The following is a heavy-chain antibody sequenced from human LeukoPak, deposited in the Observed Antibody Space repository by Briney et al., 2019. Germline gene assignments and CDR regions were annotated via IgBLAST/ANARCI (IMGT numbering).Heavy chain of an antibody. CDR1: GFTFSSYA. CDR2: ISYDGSKK. Sequence: GGSLRLSCAASGFTFSSYAMHWVRQAPGKGLEWVAVISYDGSKKYYADSVKGRFTISRDNSKNTLYLQMNSLRAEDTAVYYCAKRPSGWYSDYWGQGTLVTVSS. D-gene: IGHD6-19*01. J-gene: IGHJ4*02. V-gene: IGHV3-30*04. CDR3: AKRPSGWYSDY.